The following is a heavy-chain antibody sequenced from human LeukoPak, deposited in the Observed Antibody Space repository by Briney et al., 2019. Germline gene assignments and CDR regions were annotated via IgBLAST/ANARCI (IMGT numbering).Heavy chain of an antibody. Sequence: SVKVSCKASGGTFSSYAISWVRQAPGQGLEWMGRIIPILGIANYAQKFQGRVTITADKSTSTAYMELSSLRSEDTAVYYCARDLGDSDFDYWGQGTLVTVSS. CDR2: IIPILGIA. J-gene: IGHJ4*02. V-gene: IGHV1-69*04. CDR1: GGTFSSYA. D-gene: IGHD2-21*02. CDR3: ARDLGDSDFDY.